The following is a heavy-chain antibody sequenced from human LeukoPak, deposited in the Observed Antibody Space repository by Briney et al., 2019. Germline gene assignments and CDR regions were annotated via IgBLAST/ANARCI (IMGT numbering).Heavy chain of an antibody. CDR1: GGSFSGYY. V-gene: IGHV4-34*01. CDR2: INHSGST. Sequence: SENLSLTCAVYGGSFSGYYWSWIRQPPGKGLEWIGEINHSGSTNYNPSLKSRVTISVDTSKNQFSLKLSSVTAADTAVYYCARGLWLRMGATHHHWFDPWGQGTLVTVSS. D-gene: IGHD1-26*01. CDR3: ARGLWLRMGATHHHWFDP. J-gene: IGHJ5*02.